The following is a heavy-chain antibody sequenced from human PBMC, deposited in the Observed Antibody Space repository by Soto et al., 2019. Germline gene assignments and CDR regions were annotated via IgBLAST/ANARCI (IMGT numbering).Heavy chain of an antibody. CDR2: VYYSGTT. V-gene: IGHV4-61*01. CDR3: ARTTAVPNTLRSRYFFDY. CDR1: GGSVSNKTYY. J-gene: IGHJ4*02. Sequence: SETLSLTCSVSGGSVSNKTYYWSWIRQPPGKRLEWIGYVYYSGTTNYNPSLKSRVTISVDLSKNQFSLRLSSVTTADTALYYCARTTAVPNTLRSRYFFDYWGQGTLVTVLL. D-gene: IGHD4-17*01.